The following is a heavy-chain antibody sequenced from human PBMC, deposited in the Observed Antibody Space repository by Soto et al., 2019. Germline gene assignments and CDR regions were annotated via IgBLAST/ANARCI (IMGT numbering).Heavy chain of an antibody. Sequence: EVQLLESGGGLVPPGGSLRVSCAASGFTFSSYVMSWVRQAPGKGREWVSAISGSGGSTYYADAVKGRFTISRDNSKNTLYLQMNSLRAEDTAVYYCAKGYCSSTSCYYFDYWGHGPLVTVSS. J-gene: IGHJ4*01. CDR2: ISGSGGST. CDR1: GFTFSSYV. CDR3: AKGYCSSTSCYYFDY. V-gene: IGHV3-23*01. D-gene: IGHD2-2*01.